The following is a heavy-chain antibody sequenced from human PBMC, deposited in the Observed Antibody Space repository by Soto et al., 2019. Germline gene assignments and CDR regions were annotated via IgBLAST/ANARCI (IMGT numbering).Heavy chain of an antibody. Sequence: QVQLQQWGAGLLKPSETLSLTCTVYGGSFSTYYWSWVRQPPGKGLEWIGEINHSGNTTYNPSIMGRVTMSIDTSKNQFSLKLSSVTAADTAVYYCTGPYPYYFDSWGQGTLVTVSS. J-gene: IGHJ4*02. CDR2: INHSGNT. CDR1: GGSFSTYY. CDR3: TGPYPYYFDS. V-gene: IGHV4-34*01.